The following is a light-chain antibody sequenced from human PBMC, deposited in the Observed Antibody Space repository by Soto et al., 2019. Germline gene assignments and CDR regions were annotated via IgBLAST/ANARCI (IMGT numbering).Light chain of an antibody. CDR1: SSDVGRYNY. J-gene: IGLJ2*01. V-gene: IGLV2-11*01. Sequence: QSALTQPRSVSGSPGQSVTISCTGTSSDVGRYNYVSWYQQHPGKAPKLMIYDVSKRPSGVPVRFSGSKSGNTASLTISGLQAEDEADYYCCSYAGSSTSVVFGGGTKLTVL. CDR2: DVS. CDR3: CSYAGSSTSVV.